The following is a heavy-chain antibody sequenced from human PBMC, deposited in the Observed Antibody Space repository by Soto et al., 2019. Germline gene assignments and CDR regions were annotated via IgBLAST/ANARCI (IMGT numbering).Heavy chain of an antibody. D-gene: IGHD2-15*01. CDR3: ARGYCSGGSCYSPRYNWFDP. J-gene: IGHJ5*02. V-gene: IGHV1-69*02. CDR1: GDTSSTYS. Sequence: QVQLVQSGAEVKKTGSSVKVSCKASGDTSSTYSINWVRQAPGQGLEWVGRIIPILAFTNYAQRSQGRVTIPAEKSTSKVYMELSSLRSEDTAVYYCARGYCSGGSCYSPRYNWFDPWGQGTLVTVSS. CDR2: IIPILAFT.